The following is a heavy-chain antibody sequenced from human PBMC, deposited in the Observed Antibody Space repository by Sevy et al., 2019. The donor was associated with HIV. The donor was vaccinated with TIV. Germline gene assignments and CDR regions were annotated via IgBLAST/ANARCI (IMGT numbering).Heavy chain of an antibody. V-gene: IGHV1-8*01. D-gene: IGHD6-13*01. CDR2: MNPNSCNT. J-gene: IGHJ3*02. Sequence: ASVKVSCKASGYTFTSYDINWVGQATGQGLEWMGWMNPNSCNTGYAQKFQGRVTMTRNTSISTAYMELSSLRSEDTAVHYCARGGGSSWYGASLDAFDIWGQGTPVPVSS. CDR1: GYTFTSYD. CDR3: ARGGGSSWYGASLDAFDI.